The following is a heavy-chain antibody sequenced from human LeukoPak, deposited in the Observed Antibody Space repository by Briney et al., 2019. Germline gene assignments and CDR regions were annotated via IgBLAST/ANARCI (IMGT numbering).Heavy chain of an antibody. J-gene: IGHJ4*02. CDR1: GFTFSDYY. V-gene: IGHV4-38-2*01. CDR2: FYNSGST. Sequence: GSLRLSCAASGFTFSDYYWGWIRQPPGKGLEWIGSFYNSGSTYYNPSLKSRVTISVDTPKSQFSLKLTSVTAADTAVYYCGIAPDYWGQGTLVIVSS. CDR3: GIAPDY.